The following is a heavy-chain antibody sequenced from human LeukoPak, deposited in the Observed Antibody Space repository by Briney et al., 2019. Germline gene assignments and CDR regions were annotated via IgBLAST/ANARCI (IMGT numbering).Heavy chain of an antibody. CDR3: AKDRYAWRDFDY. CDR2: ISGSGGAT. V-gene: IGHV3-23*01. J-gene: IGHJ4*02. D-gene: IGHD3-16*01. CDR1: GFTFSTYA. Sequence: GGSLRLSCAASGFTFSTYAMTWVRQAPGKGREWVSAISGSGGATYYADSVRGRFTVSRDSSKNTLYLQMNSLRAEDTAVYYCAKDRYAWRDFDYWGQGTLVTVSS.